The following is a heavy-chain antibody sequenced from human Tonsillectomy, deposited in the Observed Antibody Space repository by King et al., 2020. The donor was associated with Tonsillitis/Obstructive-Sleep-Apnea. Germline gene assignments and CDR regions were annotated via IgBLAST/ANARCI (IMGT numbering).Heavy chain of an antibody. CDR3: ARQGDHSYALFAY. J-gene: IGHJ4*02. V-gene: IGHV4-34*01. CDR2: INHRGST. Sequence: VQLQQWGAGLLKPSETLSLTCAVYGGSFSGYYWSWIRQPPGKGLEGIGEINHRGSTKYNPSLKSLVTISIDTSKNQFSLKLSSVTAADTAVYYCARQGDHSYALFAYWGQGTLVTVSS. D-gene: IGHD5-18*01. CDR1: GGSFSGYY.